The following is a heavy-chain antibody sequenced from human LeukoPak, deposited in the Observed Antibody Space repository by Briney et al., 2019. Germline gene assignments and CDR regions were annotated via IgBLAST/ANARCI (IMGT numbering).Heavy chain of an antibody. V-gene: IGHV4-34*01. D-gene: IGHD5-24*01. J-gene: IGHJ4*02. Sequence: SETLSLTCAVYGGSFSGYYWSWIRQPPGKGLEWIGGINHSGSTNYNPSLKSRVTIYVDTSKNQFSLKLSSVTAADTAVYYCARGRRDGYNLEYFDKWGQGTLVTVSS. CDR3: ARGRRDGYNLEYFDK. CDR1: GGSFSGYY. CDR2: INHSGST.